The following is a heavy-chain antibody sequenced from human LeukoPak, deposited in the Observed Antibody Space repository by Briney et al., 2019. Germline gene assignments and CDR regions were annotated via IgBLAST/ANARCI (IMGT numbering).Heavy chain of an antibody. D-gene: IGHD3-9*01. CDR2: INHSGST. CDR3: ARRFGSILTAYSRGPYYFDY. V-gene: IGHV4-34*01. CDR1: GGSFSGYY. J-gene: IGHJ4*02. Sequence: SETLSLTCAVYGGSFSGYYWSWIRQPPGKGLEWIGEINHSGSTNYNPSLKSRVTISVDTSKNQFSLKLSSVTAADTAVYYCARRFGSILTAYSRGPYYFDYWGQGTLVTVSS.